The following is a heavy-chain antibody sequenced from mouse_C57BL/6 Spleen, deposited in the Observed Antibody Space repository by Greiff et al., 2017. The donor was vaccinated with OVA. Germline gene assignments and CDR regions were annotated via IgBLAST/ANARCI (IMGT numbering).Heavy chain of an antibody. V-gene: IGHV1-69*01. J-gene: IGHJ1*03. D-gene: IGHD2-1*01. Sequence: QVQLQQPGAELVMPGASVKLSCKASGSTFTSYWMHWVKQRPGPGLEWIGAIDPSDSYTNYNQKFKGKSTLTVDKSSSPAYMQLSSLTSEDSAVYYCARDGKDGNGYFDVWGTGTTVTVSS. CDR2: IDPSDSYT. CDR1: GSTFTSYW. CDR3: ARDGKDGNGYFDV.